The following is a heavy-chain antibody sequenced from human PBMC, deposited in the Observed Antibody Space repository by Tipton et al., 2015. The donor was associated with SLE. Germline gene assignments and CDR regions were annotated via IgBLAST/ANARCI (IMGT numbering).Heavy chain of an antibody. CDR2: ISYDGSNK. CDR3: ARQPPVPGHNWFDL. D-gene: IGHD1-14*01. V-gene: IGHV3-30*04. Sequence: SLRLSCAASGFTFSSYAMHWVRQAPGKGLEWVVSISYDGSNKYYAVPVKGRCTISRDNSKNTLYLQMNSLRAEDTAVYYCARQPPVPGHNWFDLWGQGTLVTVSS. J-gene: IGHJ5*02. CDR1: GFTFSSYA.